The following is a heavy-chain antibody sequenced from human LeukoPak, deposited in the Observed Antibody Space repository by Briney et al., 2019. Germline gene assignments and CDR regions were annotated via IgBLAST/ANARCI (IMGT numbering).Heavy chain of an antibody. CDR3: ARGMDYDILTGTPYQLDY. D-gene: IGHD3-9*01. Sequence: EASVKVFCKASGGTFSSYAISWVRQAPGQGLEWMGGIIPIFGTANYAQKFQGRATITTDESTSTAYMELSSLRSEDTAVYYCARGMDYDILTGTPYQLDYWGQGTLVTVSS. CDR2: IIPIFGTA. CDR1: GGTFSSYA. V-gene: IGHV1-69*05. J-gene: IGHJ4*02.